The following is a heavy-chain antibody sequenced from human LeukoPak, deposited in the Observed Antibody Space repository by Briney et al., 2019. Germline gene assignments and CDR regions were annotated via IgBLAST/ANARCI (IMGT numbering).Heavy chain of an antibody. V-gene: IGHV1-2*02. D-gene: IGHD6-13*01. J-gene: IGHJ4*02. CDR3: ARGPVGIAAAVRYYFDY. CDR1: GYTFTGYY. Sequence: ASVKVSCKASGYTFTGYYMHWVRQAPGQGLEWMGWINPNSGGTNYAQKFQGRVTMTRDTSISTAYMELSRLRSDDTAVYYCARGPVGIAAAVRYYFDYWGRGTLVTVSS. CDR2: INPNSGGT.